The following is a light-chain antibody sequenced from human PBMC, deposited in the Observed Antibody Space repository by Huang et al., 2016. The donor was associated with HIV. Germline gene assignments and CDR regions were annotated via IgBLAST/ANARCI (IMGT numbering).Light chain of an antibody. CDR1: QNIFYSTTRKNY. CDR3: QQYYSTPCT. V-gene: IGKV4-1*01. J-gene: IGKJ2*02. Sequence: IVMTQSPDSLTVSVGGRATFECRSSQNIFYSTTRKNYLAWYQQKPGQSPQLLIYWATARESGIPDRVTGSGSETDFTLTINNVQAEDVATYYCQQYYSTPCTFGQGTRLEI. CDR2: WAT.